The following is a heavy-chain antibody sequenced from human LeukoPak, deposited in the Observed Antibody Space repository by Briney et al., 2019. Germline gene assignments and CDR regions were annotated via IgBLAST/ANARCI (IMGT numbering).Heavy chain of an antibody. V-gene: IGHV1-58*02. Sequence: SVKVSCKASGFTFTSSAMQWVRQARGQRLEWIGWIVVGSGNTNYAQKFQERVTITRDMSTSTAYMELSSLRSEDTAVYYCAAASSGYYYDWFDPWGQGTLVTVSS. J-gene: IGHJ5*02. CDR1: GFTFTSSA. D-gene: IGHD3-22*01. CDR2: IVVGSGNT. CDR3: AAASSGYYYDWFDP.